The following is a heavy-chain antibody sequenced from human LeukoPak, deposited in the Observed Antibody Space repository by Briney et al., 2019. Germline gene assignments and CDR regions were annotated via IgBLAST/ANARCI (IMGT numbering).Heavy chain of an antibody. J-gene: IGHJ4*02. CDR1: GFTFSSYW. D-gene: IGHD5-18*01. CDR3: AKDLFEDTAMVRFFDH. V-gene: IGHV3-7*03. CDR2: IKQDGSEK. Sequence: PGGSLRLSCAASGFTFSSYWMSWVRQAPGKGLEWVAIIKQDGSEKYYVDSVKGRFTISRDNAEKSLYLQMNSLRAEDTAVYYCAKDLFEDTAMVRFFDHWGQGTLVTVSS.